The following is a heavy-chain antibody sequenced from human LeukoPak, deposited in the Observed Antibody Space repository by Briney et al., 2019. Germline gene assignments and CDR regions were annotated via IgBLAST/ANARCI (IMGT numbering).Heavy chain of an antibody. Sequence: PGGSLRLSCAASGFTFSSYAMSWVRQAPGKGLEWVSAISGSGGSTYYADSVKGRFTISRDNSKNTLYLQMNSLRAEDTAVYYCAKVFPRNVVVPAAIRGGYYYYGMDVWGQGTTVTVSS. CDR1: GFTFSSYA. J-gene: IGHJ6*02. D-gene: IGHD2-2*02. V-gene: IGHV3-23*01. CDR3: AKVFPRNVVVPAAIRGGYYYYGMDV. CDR2: ISGSGGST.